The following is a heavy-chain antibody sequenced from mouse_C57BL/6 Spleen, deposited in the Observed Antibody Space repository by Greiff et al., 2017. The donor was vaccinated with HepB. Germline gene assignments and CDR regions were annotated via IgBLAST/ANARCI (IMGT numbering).Heavy chain of an antibody. D-gene: IGHD1-1*01. Sequence: VKLVESGPGLVAPSQSLSITCTVSGFSLTSYAISWVRQPPGKGLEWLGVIWTGGGSNYNSALKSRLNISTDNSTSQVYLKMNSLQTDDTARYYCARKDYYGSGDCAMDYWGQGTSVTVSS. CDR1: GFSLTSYA. V-gene: IGHV2-9-1*01. CDR2: IWTGGGS. J-gene: IGHJ4*01. CDR3: ARKDYYGSGDCAMDY.